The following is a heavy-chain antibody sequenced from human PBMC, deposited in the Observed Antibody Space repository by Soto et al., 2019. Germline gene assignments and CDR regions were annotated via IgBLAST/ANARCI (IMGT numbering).Heavy chain of an antibody. CDR3: ARDANTVGVAGGLDV. J-gene: IGHJ6*02. CDR2: IKSEGSST. Sequence: EVQLVESGGGLVQPGGSLRLSCAASEFTFNNYWIHWVRQAPGKGLVWVSRIKSEGSSTTYADSVKGRFTISRDKAKNTLYLQMNRLRAEDTAVYYCARDANTVGVAGGLDVWGQGTTVTVSS. CDR1: EFTFNNYW. V-gene: IGHV3-74*01. D-gene: IGHD1-26*01.